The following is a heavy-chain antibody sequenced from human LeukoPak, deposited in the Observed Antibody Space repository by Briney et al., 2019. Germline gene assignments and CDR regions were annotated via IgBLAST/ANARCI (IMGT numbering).Heavy chain of an antibody. D-gene: IGHD3-3*01. V-gene: IGHV3-7*01. Sequence: PGGSLRLSCVASGFTFSSRDWMTWVRQAPGKGLEWVANIKQDGSEKNYVDSVKGRFTISRDNAKNSVDLQMNSLRVEDTAVYYCARVGYDFWSGYYRGYYYYYMDVWGKGTTVTVSS. J-gene: IGHJ6*03. CDR2: IKQDGSEK. CDR3: ARVGYDFWSGYYRGYYYYYMDV. CDR1: GFTFSSRDW.